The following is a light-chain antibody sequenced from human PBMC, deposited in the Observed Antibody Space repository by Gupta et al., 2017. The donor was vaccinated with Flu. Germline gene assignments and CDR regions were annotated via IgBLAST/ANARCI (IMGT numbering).Light chain of an antibody. CDR1: QDIRNR. J-gene: IGKJ3*01. V-gene: IGKV1-33*01. CDR2: DAS. CDR3: QQYTDLPPFT. Sequence: DIQMTQPPSSLSASVGDRVTITCQASQDIRNRLNWYQHKLGKAPKLLISDASNLQIGVPSRFSGSGSGTDFTFTSSNLQPEDVATYYCQQYTDLPPFTFGPGTKVDFK.